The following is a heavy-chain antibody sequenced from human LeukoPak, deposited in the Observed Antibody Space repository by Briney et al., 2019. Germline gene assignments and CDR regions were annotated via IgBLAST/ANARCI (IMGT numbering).Heavy chain of an antibody. V-gene: IGHV4-34*01. CDR2: INHSGST. J-gene: IGHJ4*02. CDR3: ASISSSWRKIDY. D-gene: IGHD6-13*01. Sequence: SETLSLTCAVYGGSFSGYYWSWIRQPPGKGLEWIGEINHSGSTNYNPSLKSRVTISVDTSKNQFSLKLSSVTAADTAVYYCASISSSWRKIDYWGQGTLVTVSS. CDR1: GGSFSGYY.